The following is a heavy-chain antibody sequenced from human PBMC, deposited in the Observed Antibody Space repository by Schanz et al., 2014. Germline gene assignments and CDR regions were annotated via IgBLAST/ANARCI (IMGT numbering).Heavy chain of an antibody. V-gene: IGHV1-18*01. Sequence: QVQVVQSGAEVKKPGASVKVSCKASGYTFTDYGVIWVRQAPGQGLEWMGWISTSNGNTPYLPKLQGRVTMTTDTSTSTAYMELRSLRSDDTAVYYCARVQDDILTGSEYYYGMDVWGQGTTVTVSS. CDR3: ARVQDDILTGSEYYYGMDV. J-gene: IGHJ6*02. CDR2: ISTSNGNT. CDR1: GYTFTDYG. D-gene: IGHD3-9*01.